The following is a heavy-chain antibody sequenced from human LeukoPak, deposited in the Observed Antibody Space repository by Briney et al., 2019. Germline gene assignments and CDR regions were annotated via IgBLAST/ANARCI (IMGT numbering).Heavy chain of an antibody. CDR1: GLTFSSYS. J-gene: IGHJ4*02. V-gene: IGHV3-21*01. CDR2: ISSSSSYI. D-gene: IGHD6-19*01. Sequence: GGSLRLSCAASGLTFSSYSMNWVRQAPGKGLEWVSSISSSSSYIYYADSVKGRFTISRDNAKNSLYLQMNSLRAEDTAVYYCARRAAVAGYFDYWGQGTLVTVSS. CDR3: ARRAAVAGYFDY.